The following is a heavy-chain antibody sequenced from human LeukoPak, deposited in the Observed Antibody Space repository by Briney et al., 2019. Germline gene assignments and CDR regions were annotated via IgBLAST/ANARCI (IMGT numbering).Heavy chain of an antibody. CDR2: INSDGSST. CDR1: GFTFSSYW. Sequence: GSLRLSCAASGFTFSSYWMHWVRQAPGKGLVWVSRINSDGSSTNYADSAKGRFTISRDNAKNTLYLQMNSLRAEDTAVYYCAREHYSSSCPDYWGQGTLVTVSS. V-gene: IGHV3-74*01. CDR3: AREHYSSSCPDY. D-gene: IGHD6-13*01. J-gene: IGHJ4*02.